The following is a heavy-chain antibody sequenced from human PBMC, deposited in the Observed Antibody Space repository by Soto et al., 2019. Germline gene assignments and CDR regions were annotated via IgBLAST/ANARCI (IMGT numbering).Heavy chain of an antibody. CDR3: ARQGLRYFDWAGY. CDR2: IYYSGST. D-gene: IGHD3-9*01. Sequence: PSETLSLTCTVSGGSISSSSYYWGWIRQPPGKGLEWIGSIYYSGSTYYNPSLKSRVTISVDTSKNQFSLKLSSVTAADTAVYYCARQGLRYFDWAGYWGQGTLVTVSS. CDR1: GGSISSSSYY. J-gene: IGHJ4*02. V-gene: IGHV4-39*01.